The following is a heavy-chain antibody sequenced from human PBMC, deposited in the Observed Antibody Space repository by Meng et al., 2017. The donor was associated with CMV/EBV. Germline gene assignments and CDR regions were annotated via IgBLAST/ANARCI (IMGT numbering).Heavy chain of an antibody. Sequence: VHRQYPGHGLLKPSATFSLPCTASGGSSSSYYWIWIRQPAGKGLEWIGRIYTSGSTNYNPSLKSRVTMSVDTSKNQFSLKLSSVTAADTAVYYCAREMPIAAAGCFDYWGQGTLVTVSS. CDR1: GGSSSSYY. CDR3: AREMPIAAAGCFDY. D-gene: IGHD6-13*01. V-gene: IGHV4-4*07. CDR2: IYTSGST. J-gene: IGHJ4*02.